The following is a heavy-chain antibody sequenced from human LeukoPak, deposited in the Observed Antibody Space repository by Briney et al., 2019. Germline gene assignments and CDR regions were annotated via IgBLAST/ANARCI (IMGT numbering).Heavy chain of an antibody. V-gene: IGHV4-4*07. CDR2: IYTSGST. J-gene: IGHJ4*02. CDR3: ARTRYYYNSRSYGAPYYFDY. D-gene: IGHD3-10*01. Sequence: SETLSLTCTVSGGSISSYYWSWIRQPAGKGLEWIGRIYTSGSTNYNPSLRSRVTMSVDTSKNQFSLKLSSVTAADTAVYYCARTRYYYNSRSYGAPYYFDYWGQGTLVTVSS. CDR1: GGSISSYY.